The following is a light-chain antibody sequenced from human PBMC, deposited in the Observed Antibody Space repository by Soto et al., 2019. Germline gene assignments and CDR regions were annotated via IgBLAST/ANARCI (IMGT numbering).Light chain of an antibody. V-gene: IGLV4-69*01. CDR1: SGHSSYA. CDR2: LNSDGSH. CDR3: QIWGTGIVV. Sequence: QPVLTQSPSASASLRASVKLTCTLSSGHSSYAIAWHQQQPEKGPRYLMKLNSDGSHSKGDGIPDRFSGSSSGAERYRTISSLQSEDGADFYCQIWGTGIVVFGGGTKLTGL. J-gene: IGLJ2*01.